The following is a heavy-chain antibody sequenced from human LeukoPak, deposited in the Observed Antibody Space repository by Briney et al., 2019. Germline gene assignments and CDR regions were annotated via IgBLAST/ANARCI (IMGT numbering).Heavy chain of an antibody. D-gene: IGHD6-19*01. V-gene: IGHV4-59*08. J-gene: IGHJ4*02. CDR2: IYYSGST. CDR1: GGSISSYY. Sequence: PSETLSLTCTVSGGSISSYYWSWIRQPPGKGLEWIGYIYYSGSTNYNPSLKSRVTISVDTSKNQFSLKLSSVTAADTAVYYCARHPSTSSGWPFDYWGQGTLVTVSS. CDR3: ARHPSTSSGWPFDY.